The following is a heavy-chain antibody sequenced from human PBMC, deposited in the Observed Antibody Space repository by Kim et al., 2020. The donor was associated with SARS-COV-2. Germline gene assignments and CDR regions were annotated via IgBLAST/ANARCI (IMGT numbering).Heavy chain of an antibody. Sequence: GGSLRLSCAASGFTFSTYWMTWVRQAPGKGLEWVANIQQHGSEKCYVDSVKGRFAISRDNAENSLYLQMNSLRAEDTAVYYCVRGGWLGMDVWGQGTTVTVSS. CDR2: IQQHGSEK. V-gene: IGHV3-7*01. J-gene: IGHJ6*02. CDR3: VRGGWLGMDV. D-gene: IGHD6-19*01. CDR1: GFTFSTYW.